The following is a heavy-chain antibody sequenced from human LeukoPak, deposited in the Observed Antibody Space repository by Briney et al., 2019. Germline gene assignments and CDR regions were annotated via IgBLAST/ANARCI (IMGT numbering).Heavy chain of an antibody. V-gene: IGHV1-8*03. CDR2: MNPNSGNT. Sequence: ASVKVSCKASGYTFTGYYMHWVRQAPGQGLEWMGWMNPNSGNTGYAQKFQGRVTITRNTSISTAYMELSSLRSEDTAVYYCARAQFLYYFDYWGQGTLVTVSS. CDR3: ARAQFLYYFDY. D-gene: IGHD2-21*01. J-gene: IGHJ4*02. CDR1: GYTFTGYY.